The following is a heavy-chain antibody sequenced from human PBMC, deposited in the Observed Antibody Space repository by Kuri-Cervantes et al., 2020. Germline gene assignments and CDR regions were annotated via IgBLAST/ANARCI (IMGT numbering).Heavy chain of an antibody. CDR1: GYTFTSYG. CDR3: ARDGVRKVRGVIHYYGMDV. J-gene: IGHJ6*02. V-gene: IGHV1-8*02. CDR2: MNPNSGNT. D-gene: IGHD3-10*01. Sequence: ASVKVSCKASGYTFTSYGISWVRQATGQGLEWMGWMNPNSGNTGYAQKFQGRVTMTRNTSISTAYMELSSLRSEDTAVYYCARDGVRKVRGVIHYYGMDVWGQGTTVTVSS.